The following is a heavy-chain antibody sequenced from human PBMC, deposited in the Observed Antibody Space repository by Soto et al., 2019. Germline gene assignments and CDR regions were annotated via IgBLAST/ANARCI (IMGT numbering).Heavy chain of an antibody. J-gene: IGHJ4*02. V-gene: IGHV3-66*01. CDR1: GFTVSSNY. CDR2: IYSGYST. D-gene: IGHD3-10*01. Sequence: EVQLVESGGGLVQPGGSLRLSCAASGFTVSSNYMSWVRQAPGKGLEWVSAIYSGYSTYYADSVKGRFTICRDNSKNTLYLQVNGRRAEDTAVYYCARGGRQFACFDYWGQGTLVTVSS. CDR3: ARGGRQFACFDY.